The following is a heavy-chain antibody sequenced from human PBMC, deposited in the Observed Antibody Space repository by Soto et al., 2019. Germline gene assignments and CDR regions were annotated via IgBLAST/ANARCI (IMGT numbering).Heavy chain of an antibody. CDR3: AKDFADYDFHQVDY. CDR2: IRGDGGNT. Sequence: PGGSLRLSCAASGFTFRSYAMNWVRQASGKGLEWVSAIRGDGGNTYYADSVKGRFTTSRDNSKNILYLQMNDLRAEGTAVYYCAKDFADYDFHQVDYWGHGNLVTVSS. CDR1: GFTFRSYA. J-gene: IGHJ4*01. D-gene: IGHD3-3*01. V-gene: IGHV3-23*01.